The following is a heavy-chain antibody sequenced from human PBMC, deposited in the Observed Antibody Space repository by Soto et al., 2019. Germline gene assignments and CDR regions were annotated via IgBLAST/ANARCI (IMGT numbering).Heavy chain of an antibody. D-gene: IGHD2-21*01. V-gene: IGHV3-23*01. CDR3: VKGSVWTWFDP. J-gene: IGHJ5*02. CDR1: GFTFSNYA. CDR2: ISSAGNT. Sequence: GGSLRLSCAASGFTFSNYAMSWVRQAPGKGLEWVSAISSAGNTYYADSVKGRFTISRDNSKNTLSLQMNSLRVEDTAVYYCVKGSVWTWFDPWGQGMLVTVSS.